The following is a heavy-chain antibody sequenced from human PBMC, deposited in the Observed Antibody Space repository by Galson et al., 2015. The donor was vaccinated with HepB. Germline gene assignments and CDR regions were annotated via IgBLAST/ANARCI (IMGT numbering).Heavy chain of an antibody. CDR3: ARAWELRYYYYGMDV. CDR1: GGTFSSYA. Sequence: SVKVSCQASGGTFSSYAISWVRQAPGQGLEWMGGIIPIFGTANYAQKFQGRVTITADKSTSTAYMELSSLGSEDTAVYYCARAWELRYYYYGMDVWGQGTTVTVSS. D-gene: IGHD1-26*01. J-gene: IGHJ6*02. V-gene: IGHV1-69*06. CDR2: IIPIFGTA.